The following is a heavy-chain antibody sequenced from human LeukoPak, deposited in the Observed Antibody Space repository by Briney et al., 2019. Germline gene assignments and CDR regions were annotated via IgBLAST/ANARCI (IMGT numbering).Heavy chain of an antibody. V-gene: IGHV7-4-1*02. Sequence: VASVKVSCKASGYTFISYAMSWVRQAPGQGLECMGWINTNTGNPTYAQGFTGRFVFSLDTSVSTAYLQISSLKAEDTAVYYCARDPRVAGKYEDYWGQGTLVTVSS. D-gene: IGHD3-10*01. CDR1: GYTFISYA. CDR2: INTNTGNP. J-gene: IGHJ4*02. CDR3: ARDPRVAGKYEDY.